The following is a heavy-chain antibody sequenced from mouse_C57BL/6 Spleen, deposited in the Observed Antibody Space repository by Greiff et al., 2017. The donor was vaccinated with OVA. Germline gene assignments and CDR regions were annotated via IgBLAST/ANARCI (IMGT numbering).Heavy chain of an antibody. D-gene: IGHD1-1*01. CDR3: VSDYYGSPWYFDV. CDR2: IRSKSNNYAT. J-gene: IGHJ1*03. CDR1: GFSFNTYA. V-gene: IGHV10-1*01. Sequence: EVQLVESGGGLVQPKGSLKLSCAASGFSFNTYAMNWVRQAPGKGLEWVARIRSKSNNYATYYADSVKDRFTISRDDSESMLYLQMNNLKTEDTAMYYCVSDYYGSPWYFDVWGTGTTVTVSS.